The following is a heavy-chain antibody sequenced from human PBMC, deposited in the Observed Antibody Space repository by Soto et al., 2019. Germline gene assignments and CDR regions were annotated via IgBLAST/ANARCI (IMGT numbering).Heavy chain of an antibody. Sequence: PGGSLRLSCAASGFTFSSYAMHWVRQAPGKGLEWVAVISYDGSNKYYADSVKGRFTISRDNSKNTLYLQMNSLRAEDTAVYYCARGELPTQYFQHWGQGTLVTVSS. CDR2: ISYDGSNK. D-gene: IGHD1-26*01. V-gene: IGHV3-30-3*01. CDR3: ARGELPTQYFQH. J-gene: IGHJ1*01. CDR1: GFTFSSYA.